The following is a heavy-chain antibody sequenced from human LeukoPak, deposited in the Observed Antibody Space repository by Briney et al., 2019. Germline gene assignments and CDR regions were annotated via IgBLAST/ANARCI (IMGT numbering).Heavy chain of an antibody. CDR2: INSNGSST. CDR3: ARAGGRLAGFQH. CDR1: GFTFSSYW. D-gene: IGHD2-15*01. J-gene: IGHJ1*01. Sequence: GGSLRLSCAASGFTFSSYWMHWVRQAPGKGLVWVSRINSNGSSTSYADSVKGRFTISRDNAKNTLYLQMNSLRAEDTAVYYCARAGGRLAGFQHWGQGTLVTVSS. V-gene: IGHV3-74*01.